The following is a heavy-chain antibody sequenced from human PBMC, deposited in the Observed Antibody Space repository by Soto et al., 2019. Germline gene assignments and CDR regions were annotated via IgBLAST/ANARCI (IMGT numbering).Heavy chain of an antibody. J-gene: IGHJ6*02. CDR1: GFTFSNAW. CDR2: IKSKTDGGTT. CDR3: TSTSRGIGALGMDV. D-gene: IGHD3-3*01. Sequence: EVQLVESGGGLVKPGGSLRLSCAASGFTFSNAWMSWVRQAPGKGLEWVGRIKSKTDGGTTDYAAPVKGRFTISRDDSKNTLYLQMNSLKTEDTAVYYCTSTSRGIGALGMDVWGQGTTVTVSS. V-gene: IGHV3-15*01.